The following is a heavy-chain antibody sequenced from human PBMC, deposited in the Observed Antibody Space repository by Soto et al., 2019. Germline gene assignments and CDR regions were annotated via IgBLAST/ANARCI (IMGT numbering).Heavy chain of an antibody. V-gene: IGHV3-30-3*01. CDR2: ISYDGNKK. J-gene: IGHJ4*02. D-gene: IGHD3-16*01. CDR1: GFTFSSYA. Sequence: VQLVESGGGVVQRGGSLRVSCAASGFTFSSYAMPWVRQAPGKGLEWVALISYDGNKKYFADSVKGRFTISRDNSRNTMSLQMNSLRTDDTAVYYCARDGGYDGAPLDSWGQGTLVTVAS. CDR3: ARDGGYDGAPLDS.